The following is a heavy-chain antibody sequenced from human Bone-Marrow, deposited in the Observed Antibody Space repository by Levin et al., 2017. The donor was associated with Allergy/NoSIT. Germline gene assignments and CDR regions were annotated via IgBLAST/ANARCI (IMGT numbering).Heavy chain of an antibody. D-gene: IGHD3-9*01. V-gene: IGHV3-30-3*01. J-gene: IGHJ4*02. CDR2: ISYDGSNK. CDR3: ARDGSEEYDILTGYYGGVFDY. CDR1: GFTFSSYA. Sequence: PGGSLRLSCAASGFTFSSYAMHWVRQAPGKGLEWVAVISYDGSNKYYADSVKGRFTISRDNSKNTLYLQMNSLRAEDTAVYYCARDGSEEYDILTGYYGGVFDYWGQGTLVTVSS.